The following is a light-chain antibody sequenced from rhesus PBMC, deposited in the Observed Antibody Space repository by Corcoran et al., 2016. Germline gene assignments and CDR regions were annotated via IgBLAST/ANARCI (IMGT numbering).Light chain of an antibody. CDR3: QQYNIVPFT. Sequence: DIQMTQSPSSLSASVGDTVTITCRASQDIRTYLAWYPQKSGKAPKPLIYSASNLERWVTSRFSGSGSGTGFALTISRLQPEDFASYYCQQYNIVPFTFGPGTKLDIK. CDR2: SAS. J-gene: IGKJ3*01. CDR1: QDIRTY. V-gene: IGKV1-37*01.